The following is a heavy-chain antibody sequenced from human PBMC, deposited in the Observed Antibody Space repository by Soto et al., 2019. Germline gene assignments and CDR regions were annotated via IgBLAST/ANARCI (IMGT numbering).Heavy chain of an antibody. V-gene: IGHV3-23*01. CDR3: ARYIPGVRYYGMDV. CDR1: GFTFSSYA. J-gene: IGHJ6*02. CDR2: IGESGTPT. Sequence: EVQLLESGGGLVQPGGSLSLSCAASGFTFSSYAMKWVRQAPGKGLEWVSLIGESGTPTYYADSVKGRFTISRDNSWNTLFLEMYSLRAEDTAVYYCARYIPGVRYYGMDVWGQGTTVTVSS. D-gene: IGHD2-2*01.